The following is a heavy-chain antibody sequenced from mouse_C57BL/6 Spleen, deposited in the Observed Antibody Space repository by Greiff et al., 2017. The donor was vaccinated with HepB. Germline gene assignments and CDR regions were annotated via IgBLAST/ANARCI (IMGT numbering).Heavy chain of an antibody. J-gene: IGHJ2*01. CDR2: IDPETGGT. V-gene: IGHV1-15*01. Sequence: VQLQQSGAELVRPGASVTLSCKASGYTFTDYEMHWVKQTPVHGLEWIGAIDPETGGTAYNQKFKGKAILTADTSSSTAYMELRSLTSEDSAVYYCTRIYDDYDERVFDYWGQGTTLTVSS. D-gene: IGHD2-4*01. CDR3: TRIYDDYDERVFDY. CDR1: GYTFTDYE.